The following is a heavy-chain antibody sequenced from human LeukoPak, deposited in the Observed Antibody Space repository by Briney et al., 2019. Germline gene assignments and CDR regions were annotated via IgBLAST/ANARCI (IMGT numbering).Heavy chain of an antibody. CDR1: GLTFSDHA. Sequence: GGSLRLSCAASGLTFSDHAMSWFRQAPGKDLEWVAGITSGVTPHYADSVKGRFTISRDNSKNTVHLQLNSLRAEDTAIYYCAKDYSESRVADVFFEYWGQGTLVTVSS. D-gene: IGHD2-15*01. V-gene: IGHV3-23*01. CDR3: AKDYSESRVADVFFEY. CDR2: ITSGVTP. J-gene: IGHJ4*02.